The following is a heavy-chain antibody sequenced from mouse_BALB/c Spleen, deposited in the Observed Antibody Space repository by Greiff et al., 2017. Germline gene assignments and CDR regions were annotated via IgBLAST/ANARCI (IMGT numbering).Heavy chain of an antibody. CDR2: IDPFNGGT. CDR1: GYSFTSYY. CDR3: ARITGTFDY. V-gene: IGHV1S135*01. Sequence: QLQQSGPELMKPGASVKISCKASGYSFTSYYMHWVKQSHGKSLEWIGYIDPFNGGTSYNQKFKGKATLTVDKSSSTAYMHLSSLTSEDSAVYYCARITGTFDYWGQGTTLTVSS. D-gene: IGHD4-1*01. J-gene: IGHJ2*01.